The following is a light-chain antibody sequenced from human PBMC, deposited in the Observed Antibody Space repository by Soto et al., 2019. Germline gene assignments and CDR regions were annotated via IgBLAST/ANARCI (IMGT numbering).Light chain of an antibody. J-gene: IGKJ4*01. V-gene: IGKV1-5*03. CDR3: QQYNSYSPLT. Sequence: DIQMTQSPSTLSASVGDRVTNTCRASQSISSWLAWYQQKPGKAPKLLIYKASSLESWVPSRFSGSGSGTEFTLTISSLQPDDFATYYCQQYNSYSPLTFGGGTKVDIK. CDR1: QSISSW. CDR2: KAS.